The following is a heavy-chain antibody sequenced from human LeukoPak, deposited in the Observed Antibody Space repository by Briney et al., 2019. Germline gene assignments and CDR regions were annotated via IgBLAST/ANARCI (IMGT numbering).Heavy chain of an antibody. D-gene: IGHD3-22*01. CDR2: IYYSGST. Sequence: SETLSRTCTVSGGSISSYYWSWLRPPPGKGLEWIGYIYYSGSTNYTPSLKSRVTISVDASKNQFSLKLSSVTAADTAVYYCARLTHYDSHDYWGQGTLVTVSS. CDR3: ARLTHYDSHDY. V-gene: IGHV4-59*01. CDR1: GGSISSYY. J-gene: IGHJ4*02.